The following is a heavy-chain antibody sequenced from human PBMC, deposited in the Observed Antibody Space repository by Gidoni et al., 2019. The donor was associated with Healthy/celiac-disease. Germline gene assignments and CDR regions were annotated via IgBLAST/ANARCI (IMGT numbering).Heavy chain of an antibody. CDR2: INWNGGST. Sequence: EVQLVESGGGVVRPGGSLRLPCAASGFTFDDYGMSWVRQAPGKGLEWVSGINWNGGSTGYADAVKGRFTISRDNAKNSLYLQMNRLRAEDTALYHCARYYYDSSGYGAYFDYWGQGTLVTVSS. CDR3: ARYYYDSSGYGAYFDY. D-gene: IGHD3-22*01. CDR1: GFTFDDYG. V-gene: IGHV3-20*01. J-gene: IGHJ4*02.